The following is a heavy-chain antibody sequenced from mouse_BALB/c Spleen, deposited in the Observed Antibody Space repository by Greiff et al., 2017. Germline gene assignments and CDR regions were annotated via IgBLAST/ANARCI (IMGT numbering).Heavy chain of an antibody. Sequence: EVQLQQSGAELVRSGASVKLSCTASGFNIKDYYMHWVKQRPEQGLEWIGWIYPENGDTEYAPKFQGKATMTADTSSNTAYLQLSSLTSEDTAVYYCKAPYPNYAMDYWGQGTSVTVSS. CDR3: KAPYPNYAMDY. J-gene: IGHJ4*01. V-gene: IGHV14-4*02. CDR2: IYPENGDT. CDR1: GFNIKDYY. D-gene: IGHD6-5*01.